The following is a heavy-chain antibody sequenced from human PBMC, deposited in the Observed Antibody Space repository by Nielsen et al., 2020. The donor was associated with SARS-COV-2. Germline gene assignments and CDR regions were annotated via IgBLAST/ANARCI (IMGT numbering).Heavy chain of an antibody. CDR2: IYPGDSDT. Sequence: KVSCKASGYTFTSYWIGWVRQMPGKGLEWMGIIYPGDSDTRYSPSFQGQVTISADKSISTAYLQWSSLKASDTAMYYCARLPLEGTSHAFDIWGQGTMVTVSS. D-gene: IGHD1-7*01. CDR3: ARLPLEGTSHAFDI. CDR1: GYTFTSYW. V-gene: IGHV5-51*01. J-gene: IGHJ3*02.